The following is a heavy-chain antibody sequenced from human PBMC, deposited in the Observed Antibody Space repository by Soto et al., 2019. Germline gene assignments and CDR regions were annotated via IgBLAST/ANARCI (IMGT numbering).Heavy chain of an antibody. D-gene: IGHD2-2*01. Sequence: GASLKIPCKGPGYSFTSYWIGWVRQMPGKGLEWLGNIYPGDSDTRYSPSFQGQVTISADKAISTAYLQWSSLKASDTAMYYCARRGIVVVPAAIAAVNGMAVWGQGTTVNVAS. V-gene: IGHV5-51*01. CDR2: IYPGDSDT. CDR3: ARRGIVVVPAAIAAVNGMAV. J-gene: IGHJ6*02. CDR1: GYSFTSYW.